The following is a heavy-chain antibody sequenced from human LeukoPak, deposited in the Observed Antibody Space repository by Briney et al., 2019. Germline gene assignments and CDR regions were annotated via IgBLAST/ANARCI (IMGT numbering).Heavy chain of an antibody. CDR1: GFTFSSYA. D-gene: IGHD3-22*01. CDR2: ISYDGSNK. V-gene: IGHV3-30*04. J-gene: IGHJ3*02. Sequence: GRSLRLSCAASGFTFSSYAMHWVRQAPGKGLEWVAVISYDGSNKYYADSVKGRFTISRDNSKNTLYLQMNSLRAEDTAVYYCARGRHYYDSSGYAEALSTFDIWGQGTMVTVSS. CDR3: ARGRHYYDSSGYAEALSTFDI.